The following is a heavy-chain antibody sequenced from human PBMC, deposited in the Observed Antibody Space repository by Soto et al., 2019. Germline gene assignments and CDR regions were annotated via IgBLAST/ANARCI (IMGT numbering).Heavy chain of an antibody. D-gene: IGHD2-21*02. CDR1: GRSISSVNYY. V-gene: IGHV4-30-4*02. J-gene: IGHJ4*02. CDR3: ARHFNCGGDCYHFDY. CDR2: IYYSGNT. Sequence: SETLSLTCTVSGRSISSVNYYWSWIRQPPGKGLEWIGYIYYSGNTYYNPSLKNRVTISVDTSKNQFSLKLSSVTAADTAVYYCARHFNCGGDCYHFDYWGQGTLVTVS.